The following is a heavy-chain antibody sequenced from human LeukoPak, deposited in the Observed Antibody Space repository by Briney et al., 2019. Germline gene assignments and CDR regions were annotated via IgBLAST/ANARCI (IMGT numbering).Heavy chain of an antibody. CDR1: GFTFDDYA. CDR3: AKDSGYSYEQFDY. Sequence: GGSLRLSCAASGFTFDDYAMHWVRQAPGKGLEWVSCINWNSGSIAYADSVKGRFTVFRDNAKNSLHLQMNSLRVEDTALYYCAKDSGYSYEQFDYWGQGTLVTVSS. J-gene: IGHJ4*02. D-gene: IGHD5-18*01. V-gene: IGHV3-9*01. CDR2: INWNSGSI.